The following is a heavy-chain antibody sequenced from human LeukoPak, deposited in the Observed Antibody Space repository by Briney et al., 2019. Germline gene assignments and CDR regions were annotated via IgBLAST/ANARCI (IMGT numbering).Heavy chain of an antibody. Sequence: GGSLRLSCAASGFTLSTYSMNWVRQAPGKGLEWISYITSSSSAIYYTDSVKGRFTVPKDNAKNSLYLQMNSLRAEDTAVYYCARDNRGYDYWGQGTLVTVSS. CDR1: GFTLSTYS. V-gene: IGHV3-48*04. CDR2: ITSSSSAI. D-gene: IGHD5-12*01. CDR3: ARDNRGYDY. J-gene: IGHJ4*02.